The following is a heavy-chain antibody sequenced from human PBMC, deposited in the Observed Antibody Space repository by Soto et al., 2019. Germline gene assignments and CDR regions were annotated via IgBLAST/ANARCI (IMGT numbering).Heavy chain of an antibody. D-gene: IGHD5-12*01. J-gene: IGHJ2*01. Sequence: QVQLQESGPGLVKPSETLSLTCTVSGGSISSYYWGWIRQPPGKGLEWIGYIYYSGSTNYDPSLKSRVTIPVDTSTHQFSLKLSSVTAADTAVYYCARAGFWLRLSQKYWYFDLWGRGTLVTVSS. V-gene: IGHV4-59*01. CDR1: GGSISSYY. CDR2: IYYSGST. CDR3: ARAGFWLRLSQKYWYFDL.